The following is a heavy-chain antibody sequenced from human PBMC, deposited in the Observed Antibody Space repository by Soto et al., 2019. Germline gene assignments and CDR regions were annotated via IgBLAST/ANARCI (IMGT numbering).Heavy chain of an antibody. J-gene: IGHJ6*02. CDR1: GFTFSSYG. CDR2: ISYDGSNK. D-gene: IGHD6-13*01. V-gene: IGHV3-30*18. CDR3: AKAVSSSWELYYYYGMDV. Sequence: GGSLRLSCAASGFTFSSYGMHWVRQAPGKGLEWVAVISYDGSNKYYADSVKGRFTISRDNSKNTLYLQMNSLRAEDTAVYYCAKAVSSSWELYYYYGMDVWGQGTTVTVSS.